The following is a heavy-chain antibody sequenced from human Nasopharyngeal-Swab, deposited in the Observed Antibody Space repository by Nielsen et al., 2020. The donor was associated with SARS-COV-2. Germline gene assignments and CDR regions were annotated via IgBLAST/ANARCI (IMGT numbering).Heavy chain of an antibody. J-gene: IGHJ5*02. Sequence: WIRQPPGKGLEWVGFIRSKAYGGTTEYAASAKGRFTISRDDSKSIAYLQMNSLKTEDTVVYYCTRAEYSSSWSPWSWFDPWGQGTLVTVSS. D-gene: IGHD6-13*01. V-gene: IGHV3-49*02. CDR3: TRAEYSSSWSPWSWFDP. CDR2: IRSKAYGGTT.